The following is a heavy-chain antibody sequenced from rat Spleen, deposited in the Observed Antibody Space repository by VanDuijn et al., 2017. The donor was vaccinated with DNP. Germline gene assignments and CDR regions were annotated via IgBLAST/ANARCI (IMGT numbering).Heavy chain of an antibody. CDR2: INYEGRST. V-gene: IGHV5-22*01. Sequence: EVQLVESGGGLVQPGRSMKLSCAASGFTFSHYYMAWVRQAPKKGLEWAATINYEGRSTYYRDSVKGRFTISRDNAKSTLYLQMDSLRSEDTATYYCARRDGSYWYFDFWGPGTMVTVSS. CDR3: ARRDGSYWYFDF. CDR1: GFTFSHYY. D-gene: IGHD1-12*02. J-gene: IGHJ1*01.